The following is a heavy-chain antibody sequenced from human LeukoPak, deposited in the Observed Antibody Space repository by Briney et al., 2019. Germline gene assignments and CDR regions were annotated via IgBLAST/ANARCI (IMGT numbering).Heavy chain of an antibody. D-gene: IGHD1-14*01. Sequence: ASVKVSCKASGYTFTSYDINWVRQATGQGLECMGWMNPNSGNTGYAQKFQGRVTITRNTSISTAYMELSSLRSEYTAVYYCARGRTFKGNYYYYMDVWGKGTTVTVSS. J-gene: IGHJ6*03. CDR1: GYTFTSYD. CDR2: MNPNSGNT. V-gene: IGHV1-8*03. CDR3: ARGRTFKGNYYYYMDV.